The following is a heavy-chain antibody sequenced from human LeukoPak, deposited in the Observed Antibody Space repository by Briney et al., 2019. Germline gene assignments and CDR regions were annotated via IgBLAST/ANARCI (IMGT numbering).Heavy chain of an antibody. V-gene: IGHV1-18*01. D-gene: IGHD1-7*01. CDR2: ISAYNGNT. CDR1: GYTFTSYG. Sequence: ASVKVSCKASGYTFTSYGISWVRQAPGQGLEWMGWISAYNGNTNYAQKLQGRVTMTRDTSISTAYMELSRLRSDDTAVYYCARYTGTTPVGGRNWFDPWGQGTLVTVSS. J-gene: IGHJ5*02. CDR3: ARYTGTTPVGGRNWFDP.